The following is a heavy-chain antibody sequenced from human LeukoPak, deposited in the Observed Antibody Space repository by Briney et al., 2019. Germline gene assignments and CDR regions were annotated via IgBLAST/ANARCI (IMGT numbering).Heavy chain of an antibody. CDR1: GFTFSSYA. Sequence: PGGSLRLSCAASGFTFSSYAMHWVRQAPGKGLEWVAVISYDGSNKYYADSVKGRFTISRDNSKNTLYLQMNSLRAEDTAVYYCAKDFQFGSTPHYYMDVWGKGTTVTVSS. D-gene: IGHD2-2*01. CDR2: ISYDGSNK. V-gene: IGHV3-30-3*01. J-gene: IGHJ6*03. CDR3: AKDFQFGSTPHYYMDV.